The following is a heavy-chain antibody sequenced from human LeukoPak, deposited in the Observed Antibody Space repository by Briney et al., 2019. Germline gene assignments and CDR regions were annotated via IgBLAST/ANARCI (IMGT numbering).Heavy chain of an antibody. Sequence: TLSLTCAVYGGSFSGYYWSWIRQPPGKGLEWIGEINHSGSTNYNPSLKSRVTISVDTSKNQFSLKLSSVTAADTAVYYCARHGSYSGYWGQGTLVTVSS. V-gene: IGHV4-34*01. J-gene: IGHJ4*02. D-gene: IGHD1-26*01. CDR3: ARHGSYSGY. CDR2: INHSGST. CDR1: GGSFSGYY.